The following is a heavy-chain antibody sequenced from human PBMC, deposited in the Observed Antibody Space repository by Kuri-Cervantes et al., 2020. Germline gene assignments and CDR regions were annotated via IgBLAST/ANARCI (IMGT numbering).Heavy chain of an antibody. Sequence: GGSLRLSCTASGFILSSYAMTWVRQAPGKGLEWVSTISRSGGTTYYADSVKGRFTISRDVSKNTLCLQMNSLRAEDTAVYYCARDLHSSGWHPRLGDVAFDIWGQGTMVTVSS. V-gene: IGHV3-23*01. CDR1: GFILSSYA. D-gene: IGHD6-19*01. CDR3: ARDLHSSGWHPRLGDVAFDI. CDR2: ISRSGGTT. J-gene: IGHJ3*02.